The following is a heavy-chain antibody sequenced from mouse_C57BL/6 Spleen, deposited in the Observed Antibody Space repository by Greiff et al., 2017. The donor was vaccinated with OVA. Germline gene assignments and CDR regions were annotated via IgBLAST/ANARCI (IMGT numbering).Heavy chain of an antibody. V-gene: IGHV5-9*01. CDR1: GFTFSSYT. Sequence: EVMLVESGGGLVKPGGSLKLSCAASGFTFSSYTMSWVRQTPEKRLEWVATISGGGGNTYYPDSVKGRFTISRDNAKNTLYLQMSSLRSEDTALYYCARHDEDGYDWFAYWGQGTLVTVSA. J-gene: IGHJ3*01. D-gene: IGHD2-2*01. CDR3: ARHDEDGYDWFAY. CDR2: ISGGGGNT.